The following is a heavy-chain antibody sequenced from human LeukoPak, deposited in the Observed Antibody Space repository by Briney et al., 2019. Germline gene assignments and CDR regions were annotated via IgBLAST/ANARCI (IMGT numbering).Heavy chain of an antibody. CDR1: GYTFTSYA. CDR3: ARDLDSSGWFDY. Sequence: GASVKVSCKASGYTFTSYAMHWVRQAPGQRLEWMGWINAGNGNTKYSQKFQGRVTITRDTSASTAYMELSSLRSEDTAVYYCARDLDSSGWFDYWGQGTLVTVSS. CDR2: INAGNGNT. V-gene: IGHV1-3*01. D-gene: IGHD6-19*01. J-gene: IGHJ4*02.